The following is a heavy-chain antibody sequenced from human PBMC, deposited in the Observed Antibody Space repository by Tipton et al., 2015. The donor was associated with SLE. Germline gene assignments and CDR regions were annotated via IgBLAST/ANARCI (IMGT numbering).Heavy chain of an antibody. CDR3: AKGGPTVATAFDS. D-gene: IGHD4-23*01. CDR1: GFSFSGYA. J-gene: IGHJ4*02. Sequence: SLRLSCAASGFSFSGYAMSWVRQAPGRGLEWVSTITSSGASTDYADSVKGRLTISRDNSKNTVYVQMNSLRADDTAVYYCAKGGPTVATAFDSWGQGTLVTVSS. CDR2: ITSSGAST. V-gene: IGHV3-23*01.